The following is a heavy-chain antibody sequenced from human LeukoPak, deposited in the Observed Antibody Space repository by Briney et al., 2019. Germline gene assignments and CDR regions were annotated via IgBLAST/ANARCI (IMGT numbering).Heavy chain of an antibody. J-gene: IGHJ4*02. CDR3: AKVDRYHYDSSGYPDY. V-gene: IGHV3-30-3*01. Sequence: GGSLRLSCAASGFTFSSYAMHWVRQAPGKGLEWVAVISYDGSNKYYADSVKGRFTISRDNSKNTLYLQMNSLRAEDTAVYYCAKVDRYHYDSSGYPDYWGRGTLVTVSS. CDR2: ISYDGSNK. D-gene: IGHD3-22*01. CDR1: GFTFSSYA.